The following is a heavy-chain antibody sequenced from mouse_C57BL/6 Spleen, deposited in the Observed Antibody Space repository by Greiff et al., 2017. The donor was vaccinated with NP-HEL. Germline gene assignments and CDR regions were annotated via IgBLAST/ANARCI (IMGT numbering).Heavy chain of an antibody. Sequence: EVKLVESGPGLVKPSQSLSLTCSVTGYSITSGYYWNWIRQFPGNKLEWMGYISYDGSNNYNPSLKNRISITRDTSKNQFFLKLNSVTTEDTATYYCARGFYGNYRFAYWGQGTLVTVSA. CDR1: GYSITSGYY. V-gene: IGHV3-6*01. D-gene: IGHD2-1*01. CDR2: ISYDGSN. J-gene: IGHJ3*01. CDR3: ARGFYGNYRFAY.